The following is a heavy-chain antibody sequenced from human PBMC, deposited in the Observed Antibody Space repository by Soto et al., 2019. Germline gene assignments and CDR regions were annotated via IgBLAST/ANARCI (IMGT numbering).Heavy chain of an antibody. D-gene: IGHD5-18*01. Sequence: VQLMESGGGSIQPGGSLRLSCVASGFTVSDNHMTWVRQAPGRGPEWVSTIYPGGNTFYAQSVMGRFTNSRDISKNMLYLQMNSLRAEDTAIYYCATGVDTAKDGYWGQGTLVTVSS. V-gene: IGHV3-53*01. CDR1: GFTVSDNH. CDR2: IYPGGNT. CDR3: ATGVDTAKDGY. J-gene: IGHJ4*02.